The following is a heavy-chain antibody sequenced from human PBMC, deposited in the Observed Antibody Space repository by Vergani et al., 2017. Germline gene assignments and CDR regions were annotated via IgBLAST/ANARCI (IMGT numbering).Heavy chain of an antibody. CDR1: GESIRSGSHY. Sequence: QVKLQESGPGLLKPSQTLSLTCTVSGESIRSGSHYWSWIRQPAGTGPEWIGHIHTGGSTDVKPSFKSRVSISVDTSKSQFSLKLNSVTVADTAVYYCARSRPYCTSGSCPAIWGQGTLVTVSS. CDR3: ARSRPYCTSGSCPAI. CDR2: IHTGGST. D-gene: IGHD2-15*01. V-gene: IGHV4-61*02. J-gene: IGHJ4*02.